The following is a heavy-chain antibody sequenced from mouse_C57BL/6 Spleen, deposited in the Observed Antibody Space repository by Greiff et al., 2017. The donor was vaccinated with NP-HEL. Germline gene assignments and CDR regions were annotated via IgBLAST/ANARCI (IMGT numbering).Heavy chain of an antibody. Sequence: EVQLQQSGPELVKPGASVKIPCKASGYTFTDYNMDWVKQSHGTSLEWIGDINPNNGGTIYNQKFKGKATVTVDKSSSTAYMELRSLTSEDTAVYYCARSPYGSSYIDYWGQGTTLTVSS. D-gene: IGHD1-1*01. CDR2: INPNNGGT. CDR1: GYTFTDYN. CDR3: ARSPYGSSYIDY. J-gene: IGHJ2*01. V-gene: IGHV1-18*01.